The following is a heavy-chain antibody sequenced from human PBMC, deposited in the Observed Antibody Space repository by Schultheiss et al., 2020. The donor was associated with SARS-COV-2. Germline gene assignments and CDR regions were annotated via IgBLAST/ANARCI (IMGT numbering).Heavy chain of an antibody. J-gene: IGHJ4*02. CDR2: IYYSGST. D-gene: IGHD3-22*01. V-gene: IGHV4-59*12. Sequence: SQTLSLTFTVSGGSISSYYWSWIRQPPGKGLEWIGYIYYSGSTNYNPSLKSRVTMSVDTSKNQFSLKLSSVTAADTAVYYCARGDSSGDSDYWGQGTLVTVS. CDR1: GGSISSYY. CDR3: ARGDSSGDSDY.